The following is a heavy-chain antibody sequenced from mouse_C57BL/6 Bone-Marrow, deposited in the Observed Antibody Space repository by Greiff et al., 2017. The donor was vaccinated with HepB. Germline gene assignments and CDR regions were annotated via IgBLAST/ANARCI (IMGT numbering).Heavy chain of an antibody. CDR3: ARRGATVVGDWFAY. D-gene: IGHD1-1*01. Sequence: QVQLKQSGPGLVQPSQSLSITCTVSGFSLTSYGVHWVRQSPGKGLEWLGVIWSGGRTDYNAAFISRLSISKENSESQVFFKMNSLQADETAIYYSARRGATVVGDWFAYWGQGTLVTVSA. V-gene: IGHV2-2*01. J-gene: IGHJ3*01. CDR1: GFSLTSYG. CDR2: IWSGGRT.